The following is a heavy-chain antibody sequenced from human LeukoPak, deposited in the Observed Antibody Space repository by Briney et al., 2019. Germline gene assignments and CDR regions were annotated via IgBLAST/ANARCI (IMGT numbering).Heavy chain of an antibody. J-gene: IGHJ4*02. CDR1: GGSFSGYY. CDR2: INHSGST. D-gene: IGHD6-13*01. Sequence: PSETLSLTCAVYGGSFSGYYWSWIRQPPGKGLEWIGEINHSGSTNYNPSLKSRVTISVDTSKNQFSLKLSSVTAADTAVYYCALDNVIAAAGTGTGGQGTLVTVSS. V-gene: IGHV4-34*01. CDR3: ALDNVIAAAGTGT.